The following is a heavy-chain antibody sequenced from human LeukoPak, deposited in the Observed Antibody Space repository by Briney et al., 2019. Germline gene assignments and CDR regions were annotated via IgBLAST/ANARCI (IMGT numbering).Heavy chain of an antibody. CDR2: IYYSGST. CDR3: ASLIVGASYFDY. Sequence: SETLSLTCTVSGGSISSSRYYWGWIRQPPGKGLEWIGSIYYSGSTYYNPSLKSRVTISVDTSKNQFSLKLSSVTAADTAVYYCASLIVGASYFDYWGQGTLVTVSS. CDR1: GGSISSSRYY. V-gene: IGHV4-39*01. D-gene: IGHD1-26*01. J-gene: IGHJ4*02.